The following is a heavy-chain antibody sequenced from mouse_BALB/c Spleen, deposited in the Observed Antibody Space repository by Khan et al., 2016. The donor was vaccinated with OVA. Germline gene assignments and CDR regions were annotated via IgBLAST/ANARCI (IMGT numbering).Heavy chain of an antibody. CDR2: ISSSGTT. D-gene: IGHD1-1*01. CDR1: DYSITSDYA. CDR3: ARSLYFIYGYVMDY. J-gene: IGHJ4*01. V-gene: IGHV3-2*02. Sequence: VQLKQSGPGLVTPSQSLSLTCTVTDYSITSDYAWNWIRQFPGNKLEWMGYISSSGTTSSNPSLKSRISITRDTSKNQFFLQLKSVTTEDTATYYCARSLYFIYGYVMDYWGRGTSVTVSS.